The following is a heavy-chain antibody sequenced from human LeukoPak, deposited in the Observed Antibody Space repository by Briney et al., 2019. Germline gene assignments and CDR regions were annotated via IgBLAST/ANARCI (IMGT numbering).Heavy chain of an antibody. CDR1: GASISGSGYY. V-gene: IGHV4-39*01. Sequence: PSETLSLTCAVSGASISGSGYYLGWIRQPPGKGLEWIGNIYYTGNTYYNASLQSRVTISIDTSKNQLSLRLNSVTAADTAMYYCAKSGGYGLIDYWGQGTLVTVSS. CDR2: IYYTGNT. CDR3: AKSGGYGLIDY. D-gene: IGHD1-26*01. J-gene: IGHJ4*02.